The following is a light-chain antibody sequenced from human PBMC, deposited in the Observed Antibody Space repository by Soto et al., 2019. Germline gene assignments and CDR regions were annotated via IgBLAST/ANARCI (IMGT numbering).Light chain of an antibody. J-gene: IGKJ4*01. CDR2: GAS. CDR1: QSVSSK. V-gene: IGKV3-15*01. CDR3: HQYNSWPLV. Sequence: EIVMTQSPATLSVSPGERATLSCRASQSVSSKLAWYQQKPGQSPRLLIYGASTRATGIPARFSGSGSGTEFTLTISSLQSEDFAVYYCHQYNSWPLVFGGGTKVEIK.